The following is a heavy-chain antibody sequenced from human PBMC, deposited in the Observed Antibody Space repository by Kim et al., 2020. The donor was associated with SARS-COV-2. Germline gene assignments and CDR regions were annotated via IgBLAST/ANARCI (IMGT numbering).Heavy chain of an antibody. Sequence: GSTNHNPSLKSRVTISVDTAKNQFSLKLSSVTAADTAVYYCARGGGIAAPWGQGTLVTVSS. V-gene: IGHV4-59*09. J-gene: IGHJ5*02. D-gene: IGHD6-13*01. CDR3: ARGGGIAAP. CDR2: GST.